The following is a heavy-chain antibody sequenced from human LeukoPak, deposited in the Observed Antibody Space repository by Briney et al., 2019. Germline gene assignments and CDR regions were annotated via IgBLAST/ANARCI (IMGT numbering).Heavy chain of an antibody. V-gene: IGHV3-7*01. D-gene: IGHD5-12*01. Sequence: GGSLKLPCAAPGFTFSSYWRSWFGQAPGKGLDGVANIKQDGSEKYYVDSVKGRFTISRDNAKNSLYVQMNSLRAEDTAVYYCASQGVYSGYDLDYLDYWGQGTLVTVSS. J-gene: IGHJ4*02. CDR3: ASQGVYSGYDLDYLDY. CDR1: GFTFSSYW. CDR2: IKQDGSEK.